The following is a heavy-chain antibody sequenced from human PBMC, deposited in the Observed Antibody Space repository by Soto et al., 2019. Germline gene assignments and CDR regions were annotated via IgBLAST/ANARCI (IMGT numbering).Heavy chain of an antibody. CDR3: ATDGTVTTPGVLDY. V-gene: IGHV3-48*02. Sequence: EVQLVESGGGLVQPGGSLRLSCAASGFTFSSYSMNWVRQAPGKGLEWVSYISSSSSTIYYADSVKGRFTISRDNAKNSLYLQMNSLRDEDTAVHYCATDGTVTTPGVLDYWGQGTLVTVSS. CDR1: GFTFSSYS. CDR2: ISSSSSTI. J-gene: IGHJ4*02. D-gene: IGHD4-4*01.